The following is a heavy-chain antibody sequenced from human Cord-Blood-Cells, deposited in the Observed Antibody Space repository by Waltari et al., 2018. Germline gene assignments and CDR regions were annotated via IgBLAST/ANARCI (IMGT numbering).Heavy chain of an antibody. CDR3: ASNYPELNWFDP. D-gene: IGHD4-4*01. CDR2: FDPEDGET. J-gene: IGHJ5*02. Sequence: QVQLVQSGAEVTKPGASVKVSCKVSGYTITESSMHWARQAPGKGLEWMGGFDPEDGETIYAQKFQGRVTMTEDTSTDTAYMELSSLRSEDTAVYYCASNYPELNWFDPWGQGTLVTVSS. CDR1: GYTITESS. V-gene: IGHV1-24*01.